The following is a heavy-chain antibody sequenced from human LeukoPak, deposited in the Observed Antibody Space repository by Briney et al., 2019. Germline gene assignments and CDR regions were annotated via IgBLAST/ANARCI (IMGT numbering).Heavy chain of an antibody. CDR1: GFTVSSNY. J-gene: IGHJ4*02. CDR3: ASTTYYYDSSGYFDY. D-gene: IGHD3-22*01. Sequence: GGSLRLSCAASGFTVSSNYMSWVRQAPGKGLEWVSVINSGGSTYYADSAKGRFTISRDNSKNTMYLQMSSLRAEDTAVYYCASTTYYYDSSGYFDYWGQGTLVTVSS. V-gene: IGHV3-53*01. CDR2: INSGGST.